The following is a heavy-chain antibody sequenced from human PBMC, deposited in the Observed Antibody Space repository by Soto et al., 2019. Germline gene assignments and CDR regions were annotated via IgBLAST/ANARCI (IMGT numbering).Heavy chain of an antibody. CDR2: RYSDGRS. D-gene: IGHD6-13*01. CDR1: GFTVSISY. V-gene: IGHV3-66*01. Sequence: PGGSLRLSCAGSGFTVSISYMTWVRQVPGKGLEWVSIRYSDGRSYHAESVKGGITISTDDSENTLYLQMSSLRAEDTAVYYCVSRATSYSSSWYGLPDYWGQGTLVTVSS. CDR3: VSRATSYSSSWYGLPDY. J-gene: IGHJ4*02.